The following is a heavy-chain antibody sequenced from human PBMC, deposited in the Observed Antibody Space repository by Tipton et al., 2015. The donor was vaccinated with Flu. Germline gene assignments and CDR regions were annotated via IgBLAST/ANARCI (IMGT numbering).Heavy chain of an antibody. CDR1: GFTFSSYS. Sequence: AASGFTFSSYSMNWVRQAPGKGLEWVSSISSSSSYIYYADSVKGRFTISRDNAKNSLYLQMNSLRAEDTAVYYCARDPYCGGDCYGGDDYWGQGTLVTVSS. CDR2: ISSSSSYI. CDR3: ARDPYCGGDCYGGDDY. D-gene: IGHD2-21*02. V-gene: IGHV3-21*01. J-gene: IGHJ4*02.